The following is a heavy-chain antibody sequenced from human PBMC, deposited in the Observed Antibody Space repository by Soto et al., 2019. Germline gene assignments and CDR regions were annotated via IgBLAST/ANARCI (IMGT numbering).Heavy chain of an antibody. V-gene: IGHV1-69*02. CDR1: GGTFSSYT. D-gene: IGHD2-21*02. CDR3: AMGTVVTPEYYYYYGMDV. J-gene: IGHJ6*02. Sequence: SVKVSXKASGGTFSSYTISWVRQAPGQGLEWMGRIIPILGIANYAQKFQGRVTITADKSTSTAYMGLSSLRSEDTAVYYCAMGTVVTPEYYYYYGMDVWGQGTTVTVSS. CDR2: IIPILGIA.